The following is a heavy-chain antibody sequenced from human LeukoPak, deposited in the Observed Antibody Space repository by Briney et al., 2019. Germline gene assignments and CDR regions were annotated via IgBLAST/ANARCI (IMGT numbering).Heavy chain of an antibody. CDR2: IKSKTDDGTT. Sequence: GGSLRLSCAASGFTFSNAWMSWVRQAPGKGLEWAGRIKSKTDDGTTDYAAPVKGRFTISRDDSKNTLYLQMNSLKTEDTAVYYCTTDGVHCSSTSCSWGQGTLVTVSS. CDR3: TTDGVHCSSTSCS. V-gene: IGHV3-15*01. D-gene: IGHD2-2*01. CDR1: GFTFSNAW. J-gene: IGHJ5*02.